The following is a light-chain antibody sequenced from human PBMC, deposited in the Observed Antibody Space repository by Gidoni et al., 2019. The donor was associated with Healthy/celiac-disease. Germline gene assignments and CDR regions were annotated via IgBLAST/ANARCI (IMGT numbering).Light chain of an antibody. CDR2: GKT. CDR1: SLRSYY. J-gene: IGLJ2*01. V-gene: IGLV3-19*01. CDR3: NSRDSSGNHVV. Sequence: SSELTQDPAVSVALGQTVRITCQGDSLRSYYASWYQQKPGQAPVLFIYGKTNRPSGIPDRFSGSSSGNTASLTSTGAQAEDEADYYCNSRDSSGNHVVFGGGTKLTVL.